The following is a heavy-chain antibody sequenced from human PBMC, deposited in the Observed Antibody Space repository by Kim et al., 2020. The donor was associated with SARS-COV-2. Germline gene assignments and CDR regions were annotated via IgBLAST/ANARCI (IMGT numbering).Heavy chain of an antibody. CDR2: T. J-gene: IGHJ4*02. Sequence: TNYTPSLTSRVTMSVDTSKNQFSRRLTSVTAADTAVYYCAREAAARPLDYWGQGTLVTVSS. CDR3: AREAAARPLDY. V-gene: IGHV4-4*07. D-gene: IGHD2-2*01.